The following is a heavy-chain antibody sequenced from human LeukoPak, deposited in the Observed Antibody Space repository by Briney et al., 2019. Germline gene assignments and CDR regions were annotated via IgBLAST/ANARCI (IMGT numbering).Heavy chain of an antibody. CDR2: IIPIFGTA. V-gene: IGHV1-69*05. D-gene: IGHD2-21*02. CDR1: GGTFSSYA. J-gene: IGHJ3*02. Sequence: SVKVSCKASGGTFSSYAISWVRQAPGQGLEWMGGIIPIFGTADYAQKFQGRVTITTDESTSTAYMEMRRLRSEDTAVYYCARDSCGGDCYPGSYAFDIWGQGTMVTVSS. CDR3: ARDSCGGDCYPGSYAFDI.